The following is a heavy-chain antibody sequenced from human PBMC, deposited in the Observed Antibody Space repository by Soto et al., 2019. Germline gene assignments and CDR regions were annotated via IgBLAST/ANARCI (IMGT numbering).Heavy chain of an antibody. CDR2: IDWDDDK. CDR1: GFSLSTSGMC. CDR3: SLMALTTTMWGRYYMDV. V-gene: IGHV2-70*11. D-gene: IGHD2-8*01. Sequence: SGPTLVNPTQTLTLTCTFSGFSLSTSGMCVSWIRQPPGKALEWLARIDWDDDKYYSTSLKTRLTISKDTSKNQVVLTMTNMDPVDTATYYCSLMALTTTMWGRYYMDVWGKGTTVTVSS. J-gene: IGHJ6*03.